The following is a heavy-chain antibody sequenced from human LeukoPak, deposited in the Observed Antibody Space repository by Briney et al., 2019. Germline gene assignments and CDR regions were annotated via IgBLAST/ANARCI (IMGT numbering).Heavy chain of an antibody. D-gene: IGHD2-15*01. CDR3: AKEVGPDCSGGSCYWDYGMDV. CDR1: GFTFSTYT. Sequence: GGSLRLSCAASGFTFSTYTMNWVRQAPGKGLEWVSAISGSGGSTYYADSVKGRFTISRDNSKNTLYLQMNSLRAEDTAVYYCAKEVGPDCSGGSCYWDYGMDVWGQGTTVTVSS. V-gene: IGHV3-23*01. CDR2: ISGSGGST. J-gene: IGHJ6*02.